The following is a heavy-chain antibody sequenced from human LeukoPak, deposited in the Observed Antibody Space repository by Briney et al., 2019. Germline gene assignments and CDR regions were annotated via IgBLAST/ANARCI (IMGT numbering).Heavy chain of an antibody. Sequence: ASVKVSCKASGGTFSSFAISWVRQAPGQGLEWMGGIIPIFGTANYAQKFQGRVTITTDESTSTAHMELSSLRSEDTAVYYCARADYDTKTGFDYWGQGTLVTVSS. J-gene: IGHJ4*02. CDR3: ARADYDTKTGFDY. V-gene: IGHV1-69*05. CDR1: GGTFSSFA. D-gene: IGHD4/OR15-4a*01. CDR2: IIPIFGTA.